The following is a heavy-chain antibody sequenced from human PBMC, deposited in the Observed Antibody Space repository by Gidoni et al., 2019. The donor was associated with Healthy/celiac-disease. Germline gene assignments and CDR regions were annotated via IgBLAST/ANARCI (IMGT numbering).Heavy chain of an antibody. Sequence: QVQLQESGPGLVKPSETLSLPCTVSGYSISSGYYWGWIRQPPGKGLEWIGSIYHSGSTYYNPSFKSRVTISVDTSKNQFSLKLSSVTAADTAVYYCARDFRFASNWFDPCGQGTLVTVSS. CDR2: IYHSGST. CDR1: GYSISSGYY. CDR3: ARDFRFASNWFDP. J-gene: IGHJ5*02. V-gene: IGHV4-38-2*02. D-gene: IGHD2-21*01.